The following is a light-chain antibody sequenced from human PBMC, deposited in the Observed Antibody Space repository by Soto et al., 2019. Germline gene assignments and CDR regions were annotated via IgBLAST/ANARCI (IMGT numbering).Light chain of an antibody. CDR3: QQTYSTPLT. V-gene: IGKV1-39*01. CDR1: QSISRY. Sequence: DIQMTQSPSSLSASVGDRVTITCRASQSISRYLNWYQQKPGKAPKLLIYGASSLQSGVPSRFSGSGSGSDFTLTISSLQPEDFATYFCQQTYSTPLTFGGGTKVEIK. J-gene: IGKJ4*01. CDR2: GAS.